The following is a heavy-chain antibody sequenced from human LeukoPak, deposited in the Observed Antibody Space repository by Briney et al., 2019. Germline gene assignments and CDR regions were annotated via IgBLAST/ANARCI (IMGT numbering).Heavy chain of an antibody. CDR3: AKDTVDYGDFRGYYYYGMDV. V-gene: IGHV3-43*01. CDR1: GFTFDDYT. D-gene: IGHD4-17*01. CDR2: ISWDGGST. J-gene: IGHJ6*02. Sequence: GGSLRLSCAASGFTFDDYTMHWVRQAPGKSLEWVSLISWDGGSTYYADSVKGRFTISRDNSKNSLYLQMNSLRTEDTALYYCAKDTVDYGDFRGYYYYGMDVWGQGTTVTVSS.